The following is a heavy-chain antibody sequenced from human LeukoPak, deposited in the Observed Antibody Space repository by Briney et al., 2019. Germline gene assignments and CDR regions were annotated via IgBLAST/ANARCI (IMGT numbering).Heavy chain of an antibody. Sequence: GSSVKVSCKASGGTFSSYAISWVRQAPGQGLEWMGGIIPIFGTANYAQKFQGRVTITADESTSTAYMELSNLRSKDTAVYYCARVGGGDSSGYLDYWGQGTLVTVSS. CDR2: IIPIFGTA. J-gene: IGHJ4*02. CDR1: GGTFSSYA. V-gene: IGHV1-69*01. CDR3: ARVGGGDSSGYLDY. D-gene: IGHD3-22*01.